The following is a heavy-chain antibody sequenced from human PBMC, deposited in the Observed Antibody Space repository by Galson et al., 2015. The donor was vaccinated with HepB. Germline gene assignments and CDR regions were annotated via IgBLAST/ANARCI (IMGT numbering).Heavy chain of an antibody. Sequence: ETLSLTCAVSGGSISSSNWWSWVRQPPGKGLEWIGEIYHSGSTNYNPSLKSRVTISVDKSKNQFSLKLSSVTAADTAVYYCALRPRGAWYFDLWGRGTLVTVSS. CDR2: IYHSGST. V-gene: IGHV4-4*02. CDR1: GGSISSSNW. D-gene: IGHD3-10*01. J-gene: IGHJ2*01. CDR3: ALRPRGAWYFDL.